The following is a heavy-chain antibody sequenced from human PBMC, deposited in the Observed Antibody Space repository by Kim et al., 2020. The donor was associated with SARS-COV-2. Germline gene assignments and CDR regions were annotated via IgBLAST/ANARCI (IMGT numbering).Heavy chain of an antibody. Sequence: GGSLRLSCAASGFTFSSYSMNWVRQAPGKGLEWVSSISSSSSYIYYADSVKGRFTISRDNAKNSLYLQMNSLRAEDTAVYYCARDLLPRAYCGGDCYPRGYYYYGMDVWGQGTTVTVSS. CDR2: ISSSSSYI. D-gene: IGHD2-21*02. CDR3: ARDLLPRAYCGGDCYPRGYYYYGMDV. V-gene: IGHV3-21*01. J-gene: IGHJ6*02. CDR1: GFTFSSYS.